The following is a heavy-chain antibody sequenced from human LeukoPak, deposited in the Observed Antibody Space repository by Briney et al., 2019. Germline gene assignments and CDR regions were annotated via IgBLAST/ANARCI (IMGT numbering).Heavy chain of an antibody. D-gene: IGHD4/OR15-4a*01. CDR1: GFTFSTYT. Sequence: PGGSLRLSCVASGFTFSTYTFNWVRQAPGKGLEWLSYISSGGLTIFYADSVKGRFTISRDNTKNAIYLDMTNLRAEDTAVYHCARDFDYGDYIDFWGQGTLVAVSS. V-gene: IGHV3-48*04. J-gene: IGHJ4*02. CDR2: ISSGGLTI. CDR3: ARDFDYGDYIDF.